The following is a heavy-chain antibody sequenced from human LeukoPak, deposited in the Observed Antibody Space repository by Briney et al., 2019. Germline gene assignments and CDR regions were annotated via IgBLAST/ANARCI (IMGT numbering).Heavy chain of an antibody. CDR3: AKDLLTYYYDSSGYYYYYYGMDV. Sequence: GGSLRLSCAASGFTFSSYGMHWVRQAPGKGLEWVAVISYDGSNKYYADSVKGRFTISRDNSKNTLYLQMNSLRAEDTAVYYCAKDLLTYYYDSSGYYYYYYGMDVWGQGTTVTVSS. J-gene: IGHJ6*02. CDR2: ISYDGSNK. D-gene: IGHD3-22*01. V-gene: IGHV3-30*18. CDR1: GFTFSSYG.